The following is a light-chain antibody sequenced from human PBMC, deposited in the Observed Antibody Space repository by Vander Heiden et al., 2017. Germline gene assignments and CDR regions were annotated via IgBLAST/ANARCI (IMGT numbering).Light chain of an antibody. Sequence: QSALTQPASVSGSPGQSITISCTGTSSDVGTYNLVSWYQQHPGKAPKLMIYEVSKRPSGVSNRFSGPKSGNTASLTISGLQADDEADYYCCSYAGSGTLVFGGGTKLTVL. CDR3: CSYAGSGTLV. V-gene: IGLV2-23*02. CDR2: EVS. J-gene: IGLJ3*02. CDR1: SSDVGTYNL.